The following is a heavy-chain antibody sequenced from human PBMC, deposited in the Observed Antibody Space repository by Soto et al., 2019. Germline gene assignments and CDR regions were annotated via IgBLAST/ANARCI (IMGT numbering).Heavy chain of an antibody. CDR3: ARDTRGYSNSWYSDV. J-gene: IGHJ6*04. V-gene: IGHV3-48*02. Sequence: GGSLRLSCAASGFTFSSYSMNWVRQAPGKGLEWVSYISSSSSTIYYADSVKGRFTISRDNAKNSLYLQMNSLRDEDTAVYYCARDTRGYSNSWYSDVWGEGTTVTVSS. CDR1: GFTFSSYS. D-gene: IGHD6-13*01. CDR2: ISSSSSTI.